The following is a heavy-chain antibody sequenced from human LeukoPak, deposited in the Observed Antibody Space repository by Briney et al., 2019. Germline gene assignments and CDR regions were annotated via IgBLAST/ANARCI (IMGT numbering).Heavy chain of an antibody. Sequence: GGSLRLSCAASGFSLSDVYMTWVRQAPGKGLEWVGRIKSKAEGGTTDYAAPLKGRCTISRDDSKNILYLQMNNLKVEDTAVYYYVTDKKTTHDYTFQWAYWGQGTLVTV. CDR1: GFSLSDVY. CDR3: VTDKKTTHDYTFQWAY. D-gene: IGHD3-16*01. CDR2: IKSKAEGGTT. J-gene: IGHJ4*02. V-gene: IGHV3-15*01.